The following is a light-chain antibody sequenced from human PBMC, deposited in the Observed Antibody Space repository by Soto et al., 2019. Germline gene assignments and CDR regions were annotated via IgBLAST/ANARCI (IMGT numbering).Light chain of an antibody. CDR3: QQRSNWPPIT. Sequence: EIVMTQSPATLSVSPGERATLSFSASQSVSSNLAWYQQKPGQAPRLLIYGASTRATGIPARFSGSGSGTEFTLTISSLEPEDFAVYYCQQRSNWPPITFGQGTRLEIK. V-gene: IGKV3-15*01. CDR1: QSVSSN. J-gene: IGKJ5*01. CDR2: GAS.